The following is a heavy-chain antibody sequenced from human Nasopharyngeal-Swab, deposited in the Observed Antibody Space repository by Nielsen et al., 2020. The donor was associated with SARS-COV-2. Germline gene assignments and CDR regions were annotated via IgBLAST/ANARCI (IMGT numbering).Heavy chain of an antibody. J-gene: IGHJ4*02. CDR1: GGTFSSYA. Sequence: ASVKVSCKASGGTFSSYAISWVRQAPGQGLEWMGWINPNSGGTNYAQKFQGRVTMTRDTSISTAYMELSRLRSDDTAVYYCARDRSGLWGGSLDYWGQGTLVTVSS. V-gene: IGHV1-2*02. CDR2: INPNSGGT. CDR3: ARDRSGLWGGSLDY. D-gene: IGHD2-15*01.